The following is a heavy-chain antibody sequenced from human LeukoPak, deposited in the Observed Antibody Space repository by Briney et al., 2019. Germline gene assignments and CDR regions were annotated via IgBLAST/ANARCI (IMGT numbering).Heavy chain of an antibody. CDR3: ARAIGSGTEDY. CDR1: GFTFGNYW. CDR2: IKQDGSEK. D-gene: IGHD6-13*01. V-gene: IGHV3-7*01. Sequence: PGGSLRLSCVASGFTFGNYWMSWVRQAPGKGLEWVANIKQDGSEKYYVDSVKGPFTISRDNAKNSLYLQMNSLRAEDTAVYYCARAIGSGTEDYWGQGSLVTVSS. J-gene: IGHJ4*02.